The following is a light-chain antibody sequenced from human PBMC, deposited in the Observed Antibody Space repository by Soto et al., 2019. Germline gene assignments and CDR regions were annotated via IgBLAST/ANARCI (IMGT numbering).Light chain of an antibody. CDR1: SSDVGAYNF. Sequence: QSALTQPASVSGSPGKSITISCTGTSSDVGAYNFVSWHQQHLGKAPKLMIYNVYDRPSGISYRFSGSKSGNTTSLTISGLQGEDEADYYCSAYTVSRTYVFGTGTKLTVL. CDR2: NVY. V-gene: IGLV2-14*03. J-gene: IGLJ1*01. CDR3: SAYTVSRTYV.